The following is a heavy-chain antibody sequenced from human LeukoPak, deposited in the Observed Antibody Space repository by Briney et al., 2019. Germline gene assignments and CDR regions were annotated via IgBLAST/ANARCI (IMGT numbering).Heavy chain of an antibody. CDR1: GYIFINYV. V-gene: IGHV1-18*01. Sequence: ASVKVSCKASGYIFINYVITWVRQAPGQGLEWLGLISANTGDTKYAKKFQGRVTMTTDTSTSTAYMELRSLRSDDTAVYYCARSDFTSGYDFGDYWGQGTLVTVSS. CDR2: ISANTGDT. CDR3: ARSDFTSGYDFGDY. D-gene: IGHD5-12*01. J-gene: IGHJ4*02.